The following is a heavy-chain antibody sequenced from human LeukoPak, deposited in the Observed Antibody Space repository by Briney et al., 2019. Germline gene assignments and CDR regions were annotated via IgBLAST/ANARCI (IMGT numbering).Heavy chain of an antibody. Sequence: SETLSLTCTVSGGSISSYYWSWIRQPAGKGLEWIGRIYTSGSTNYNPSLKSRVTMSVGTSKNQFSLKLSSVTAADTAVYYCARDSGDSSDDNWFGPWGQGALVTVSS. J-gene: IGHJ5*02. CDR3: ARDSGDSSDDNWFGP. CDR2: IYTSGST. D-gene: IGHD6-19*01. CDR1: GGSISSYY. V-gene: IGHV4-4*07.